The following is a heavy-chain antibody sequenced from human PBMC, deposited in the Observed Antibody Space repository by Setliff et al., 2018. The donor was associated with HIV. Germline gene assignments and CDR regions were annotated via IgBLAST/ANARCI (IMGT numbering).Heavy chain of an antibody. J-gene: IGHJ4*02. V-gene: IGHV1-46*01. Sequence: ASVKVSCKASGYTFTRNQIHWVRQAPGQGPEWMGIINPSGGSAAYAEKFRGSVTMTSDTSTNTVYMELRSLRSEETAVFYCARDGGDGSGYYYADYWGQGTLVTVSS. CDR2: INPSGGSA. CDR1: GYTFTRNQ. D-gene: IGHD3-22*01. CDR3: ARDGGDGSGYYYADY.